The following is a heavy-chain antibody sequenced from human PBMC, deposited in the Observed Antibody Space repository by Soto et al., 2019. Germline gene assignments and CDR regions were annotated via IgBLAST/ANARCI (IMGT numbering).Heavy chain of an antibody. D-gene: IGHD1-1*01. V-gene: IGHV4-59*08. CDR1: GGSIISYY. CDR3: ARLDWHDPVRWFDP. Sequence: QVQLQESGPGLVRPSETLSLTCTVSGGSIISYYWSWIRQPPRKGLEWIGYIFYSGSTNYNSSLRSRVTISVDTSKNQFSLNLSSVTAADTAVYYCARLDWHDPVRWFDPWGQGTLVTVSS. CDR2: IFYSGST. J-gene: IGHJ5*02.